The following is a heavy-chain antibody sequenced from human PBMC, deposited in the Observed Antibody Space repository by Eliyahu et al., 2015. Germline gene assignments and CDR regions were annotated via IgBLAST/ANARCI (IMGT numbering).Heavy chain of an antibody. CDR3: ARDRPTSYYYMDV. V-gene: IGHV4-61*02. Sequence: QVQLQESGPGLVKPSQTLSLTCTVSGGSINSGNYYWSWIRQPAGKGLEWIGRIYTSGSTNYNPSLKSRVTISVDTSKNQFSLKLSSVTAADTAVYYCARDRPTSYYYMDVWGKGTTVTVSS. CDR1: GGSINSGNYY. J-gene: IGHJ6*03. CDR2: IYTSGST.